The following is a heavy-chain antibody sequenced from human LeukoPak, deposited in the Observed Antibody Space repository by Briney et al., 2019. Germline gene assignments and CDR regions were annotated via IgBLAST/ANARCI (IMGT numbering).Heavy chain of an antibody. CDR2: ISYDGSNK. Sequence: GGSLRLSCAASGFTFSSYAMHWVRQAPGKGLEWVAVISYDGSNKYYADSVKGRFTISRDNSKNTLYLQMNSLRAEDTAVYYCAKDRDYSSSSYFDYWGQGTLVTVSS. CDR3: AKDRDYSSSSYFDY. V-gene: IGHV3-30-3*01. CDR1: GFTFSSYA. J-gene: IGHJ4*02. D-gene: IGHD6-6*01.